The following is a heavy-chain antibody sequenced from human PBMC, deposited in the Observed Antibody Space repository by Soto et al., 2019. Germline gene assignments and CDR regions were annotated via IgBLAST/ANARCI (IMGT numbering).Heavy chain of an antibody. Sequence: EVQLVESGGGLVQPGGSLRLSCAASGFTFSSYSMNWVRQAPGKGLEWVSSISSSSSYIYYADSVKGRFTISRDNAKNSLYLQMNSLRAEDTAVYYCPRDFKYSSSSFHYWGQGTLVTFSS. CDR2: ISSSSSYI. CDR3: PRDFKYSSSSFHY. J-gene: IGHJ4*02. CDR1: GFTFSSYS. D-gene: IGHD6-6*01. V-gene: IGHV3-21*01.